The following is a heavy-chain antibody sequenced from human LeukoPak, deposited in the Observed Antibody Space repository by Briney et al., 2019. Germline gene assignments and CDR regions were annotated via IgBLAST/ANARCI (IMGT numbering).Heavy chain of an antibody. V-gene: IGHV4-61*02. CDR2: IYTSAST. Sequence: SETLSLTCTVSGGSISSGSYYWSWIRQPAGKGLEWIVRIYTSASTNHNPSLNRRTTISVDTSKNQFSLKLSSVTAADTALYYCARDSLLPSAMGYYYMDVWGKGTTVTVSS. D-gene: IGHD2-2*01. CDR1: GGSISSGSYY. CDR3: ARDSLLPSAMGYYYMDV. J-gene: IGHJ6*03.